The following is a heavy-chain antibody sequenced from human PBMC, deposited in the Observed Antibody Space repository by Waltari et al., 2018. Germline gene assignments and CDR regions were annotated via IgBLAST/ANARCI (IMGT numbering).Heavy chain of an antibody. CDR2: ISGSGGST. CDR1: GFPFTTLP. CDR3: AKDIGSYWYFDL. V-gene: IGHV3-23*01. Sequence: EVQLLESGGGLVQPGGSLSSPCPPSGFPFTTLPLSWVRQAPGKGLEWVSAISGSGGSTYYADSVKGRFTISRDNSKNTLYLQMNSLRAEDTAVYYCAKDIGSYWYFDLWGRGTLVTVSS. D-gene: IGHD1-26*01. J-gene: IGHJ2*01.